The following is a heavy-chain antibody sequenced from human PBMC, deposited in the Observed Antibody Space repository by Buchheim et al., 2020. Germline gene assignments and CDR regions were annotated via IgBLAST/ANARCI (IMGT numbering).Heavy chain of an antibody. Sequence: EVQLVESGGGLVQPGGSLRLSCAASGFTFSSYGMSWVRQAPGKGLEWVSNIKQDGSEKYYVDSVKGRFTISRDNAKNSLYLQMNSLRAEDTAVYYCASDSEMTTVTTLGVGFNYWGQGTL. CDR2: IKQDGSEK. V-gene: IGHV3-7*01. CDR3: ASDSEMTTVTTLGVGFNY. J-gene: IGHJ4*02. CDR1: GFTFSSYG. D-gene: IGHD4-17*01.